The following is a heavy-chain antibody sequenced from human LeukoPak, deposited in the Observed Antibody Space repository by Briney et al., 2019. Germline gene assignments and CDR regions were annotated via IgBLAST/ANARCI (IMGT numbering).Heavy chain of an antibody. Sequence: GGSLRLSCAASGFTFSSYWMSWVRQAPGKGLEWVANIKQDGSEKYYVDSVKGRFTISRDNAKNSLYLQMNSLRAEDTAVYYCARDGSETYYDFWSGYPPAGYYDYWGQGTVVSVSS. J-gene: IGHJ4*02. CDR2: IKQDGSEK. D-gene: IGHD3-3*01. CDR1: GFTFSSYW. V-gene: IGHV3-7*05. CDR3: ARDGSETYYDFWSGYPPAGYYDY.